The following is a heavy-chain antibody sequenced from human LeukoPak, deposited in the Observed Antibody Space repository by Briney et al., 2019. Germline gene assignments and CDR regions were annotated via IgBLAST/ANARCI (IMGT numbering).Heavy chain of an antibody. V-gene: IGHV3-74*01. CDR1: GFIFRNYW. Sequence: GGSLRLSCAASGFIFRNYWMHWVRQAPGKGLVWVARINPNGITTTYTDSVKGRFTISRDNAKNTLFLEMNSLRAEDTAVYYCAKALTSGWYLDAFNIWGQGTMVTVSS. CDR2: INPNGITT. J-gene: IGHJ3*02. D-gene: IGHD6-19*01. CDR3: AKALTSGWYLDAFNI.